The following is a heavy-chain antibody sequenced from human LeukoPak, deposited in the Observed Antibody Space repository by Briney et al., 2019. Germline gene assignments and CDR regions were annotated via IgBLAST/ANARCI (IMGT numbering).Heavy chain of an antibody. V-gene: IGHV3-53*01. CDR3: ARDLWDSSGYYFDY. CDR1: GFTVSSNY. J-gene: IGHJ4*02. D-gene: IGHD3-22*01. Sequence: PGGSLRLSCAASGFTVSSNYMSWVRQAPGKGLEWVSVIYSGGSTYYADSVKGRFTISRDNSKNTLYLQMNSLRAEDTAVYYCARDLWDSSGYYFDYWGQGTLVTVSS. CDR2: IYSGGST.